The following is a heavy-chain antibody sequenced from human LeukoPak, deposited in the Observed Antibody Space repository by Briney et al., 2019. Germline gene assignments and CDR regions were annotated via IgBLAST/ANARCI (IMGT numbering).Heavy chain of an antibody. CDR3: AQSTTGYYFYS. Sequence: SETLSLTCNVSGGSISSDSYYWSWIRQHPGKGLEWIGYIYYSGSTYYNPSLKSRVIISIDTSKNQFSLNLSSVTAADTAVYYCAQSTTGYYFYSWGQGTLVTVSS. V-gene: IGHV4-31*03. J-gene: IGHJ4*02. CDR1: GGSISSDSYY. CDR2: IYYSGST. D-gene: IGHD1-14*01.